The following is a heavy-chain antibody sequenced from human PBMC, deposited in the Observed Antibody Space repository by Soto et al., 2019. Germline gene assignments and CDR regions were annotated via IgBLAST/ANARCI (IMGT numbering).Heavy chain of an antibody. V-gene: IGHV3-66*01. Sequence: GGSLRLSCAASGFTVSSNYMSWVRQAPGKGVEWVSVIYSGGTTYYADSVKGRFTISRDNSKNTLYLQMNSLRAEDTALYYCARVLSSWPNFDYWGQGTMVTVSS. CDR1: GFTVSSNY. D-gene: IGHD6-13*01. CDR2: IYSGGTT. CDR3: ARVLSSWPNFDY. J-gene: IGHJ4*03.